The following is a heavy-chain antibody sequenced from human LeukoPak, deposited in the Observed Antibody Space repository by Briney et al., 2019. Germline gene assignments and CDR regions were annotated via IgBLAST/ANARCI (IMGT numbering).Heavy chain of an antibody. CDR3: ARFRVAGTRFFDY. V-gene: IGHV4-34*01. CDR1: GGSFSGYY. Sequence: NTSETLSLTCAVYGGSFSGYYWSWIRQPPGKGLEWIGEINHSGSTNYNPSLKSRVTISVDTSKNQFSLKLSSVTAADTAVYYCARFRVAGTRFFDYWGQGTLVTVSS. D-gene: IGHD6-19*01. CDR2: INHSGST. J-gene: IGHJ4*02.